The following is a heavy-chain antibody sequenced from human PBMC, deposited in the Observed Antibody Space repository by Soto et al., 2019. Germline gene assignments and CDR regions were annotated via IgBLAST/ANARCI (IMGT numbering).Heavy chain of an antibody. Sequence: QVQLVQSGAEVKKPGASVKVSCKASGYIFTGYYMHWVRQAPGQGLEWMGWINPHSGGTKYAQRFQGWVTMTRDTSITTAYMELSRLKSDDTAIYYCARDLTGTGGDYGSILNWFDPWGQGTLVTVSS. V-gene: IGHV1-2*04. CDR2: INPHSGGT. CDR3: ARDLTGTGGDYGSILNWFDP. J-gene: IGHJ5*02. CDR1: GYIFTGYY. D-gene: IGHD4-17*01.